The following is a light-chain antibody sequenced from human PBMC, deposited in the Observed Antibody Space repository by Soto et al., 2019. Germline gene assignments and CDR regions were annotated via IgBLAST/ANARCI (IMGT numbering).Light chain of an antibody. V-gene: IGKV3-15*01. CDR2: GAS. Sequence: IVMTQSPATLSVSPGERATLSCRASQSVNSNLAWYQQKPGQAPRVLIYGASIRATGIPGRFSGSGSGTEFTLTISSLQTEDFAVYFCQQYNNWPWTFGQGTKVEIK. J-gene: IGKJ1*01. CDR1: QSVNSN. CDR3: QQYNNWPWT.